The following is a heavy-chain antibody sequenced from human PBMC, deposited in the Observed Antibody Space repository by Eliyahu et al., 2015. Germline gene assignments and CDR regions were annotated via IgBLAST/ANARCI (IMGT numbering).Heavy chain of an antibody. D-gene: IGHD6-19*01. CDR2: ISSNGDST. CDR3: VTLPLADSFDY. V-gene: IGHV3-64D*06. Sequence: EVQLVESGGGLVQPGGSLRLSCSVSGFTFSSYAMHWVRQAPGKGLEYVSAISSNGDSTYYADSVKGRFTISRDNSKNTLYLQMSSLRAEDTSVYYCVTLPLADSFDYWGQGTLVTVSS. J-gene: IGHJ4*02. CDR1: GFTFSSYA.